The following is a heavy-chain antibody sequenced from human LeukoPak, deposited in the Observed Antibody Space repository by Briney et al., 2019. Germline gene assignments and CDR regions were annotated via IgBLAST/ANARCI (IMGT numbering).Heavy chain of an antibody. CDR1: GFTFSSYA. CDR3: ARAAAGPFDY. CDR2: ISSNGGST. Sequence: PGGSLRLSCAASGFTFSSYAMHWVRQAPGKGLEYVSAISSNGGSTYYANSVKGRFTISRDNSKNTLYLQMGSLRAEDMAVYYCARAAAGPFDYCGQGTLVTVSS. J-gene: IGHJ4*02. V-gene: IGHV3-64*01. D-gene: IGHD6-13*01.